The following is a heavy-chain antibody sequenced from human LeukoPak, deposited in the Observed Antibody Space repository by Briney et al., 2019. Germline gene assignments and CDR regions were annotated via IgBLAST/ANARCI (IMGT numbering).Heavy chain of an antibody. CDR3: ARDMGRYDILAGYNWFDP. CDR2: IYYSGST. V-gene: IGHV4-59*01. J-gene: IGHJ5*02. D-gene: IGHD3-9*01. Sequence: SETLSLTCTVSGGSISSYYWSWLRQPPGKGLEWIGYIYYSGSTNYNPSLKSRVTISVDTSRNQFSLKLSSVTAADTAVYYCARDMGRYDILAGYNWFDPWGQGTLVTVSS. CDR1: GGSISSYY.